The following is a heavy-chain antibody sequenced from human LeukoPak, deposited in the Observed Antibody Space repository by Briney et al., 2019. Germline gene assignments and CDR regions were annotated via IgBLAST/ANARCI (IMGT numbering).Heavy chain of an antibody. CDR1: GFTFSSYW. CDR3: ARVVVYYDILTGHLYYFDY. J-gene: IGHJ4*02. Sequence: GGSLRLSCAASGFTFSSYWMHWVRQAPGKGLVWVSRINSDGSSTSYADSVKGRFTISRDNAKNTLYLQMNRLRAEDTAVYYCARVVVYYDILTGHLYYFDYWGQGTLVTVSS. CDR2: INSDGSST. V-gene: IGHV3-74*01. D-gene: IGHD3-9*01.